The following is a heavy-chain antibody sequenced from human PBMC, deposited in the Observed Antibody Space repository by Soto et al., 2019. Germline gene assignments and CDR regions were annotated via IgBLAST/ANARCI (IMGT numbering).Heavy chain of an antibody. V-gene: IGHV3-21*01. CDR1: GFTFSSYS. CDR3: ARDIEAGKSRGYYFDY. D-gene: IGHD3-16*01. Sequence: EVQLVESGGGLVKPGGSLRLSCAASGFTFSSYSMNWVRQAPGKGLEWVSSISSSSSYIYYADSVKGRFTISRDNAKNSLYLQMNSLRAEDTAVYYCARDIEAGKSRGYYFDYWGQGTLVTVSS. J-gene: IGHJ4*02. CDR2: ISSSSSYI.